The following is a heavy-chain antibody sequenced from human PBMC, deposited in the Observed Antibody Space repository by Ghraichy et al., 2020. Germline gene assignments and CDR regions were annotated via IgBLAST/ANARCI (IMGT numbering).Heavy chain of an antibody. J-gene: IGHJ6*02. V-gene: IGHV3-74*01. CDR1: GFTFSSYW. Sequence: GGSLRLSCAASGFTFSSYWMHWVRQAPGKGLVWVSRINSDGSRTTYADSVKGRLTISRDNAKNTLYLQMNSLRAEDTAVYYCAREALNGMDVWGQGTTVTVSS. CDR2: INSDGSRT. CDR3: AREALNGMDV.